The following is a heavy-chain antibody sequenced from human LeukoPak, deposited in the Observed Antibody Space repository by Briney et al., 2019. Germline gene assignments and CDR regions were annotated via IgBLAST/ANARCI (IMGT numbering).Heavy chain of an antibody. Sequence: ASVKVSCKASGGTFSSYAISWVRQAPGQGREWMGRIIPILGIANYAQKFQGRVTITADKSTSTAYMELSSLRSEDTAVYYCARAGYGDAATYYYYYGMDVWGQGTTVTVSS. D-gene: IGHD4-17*01. CDR3: ARAGYGDAATYYYYYGMDV. CDR1: GGTFSSYA. CDR2: IIPILGIA. J-gene: IGHJ6*02. V-gene: IGHV1-69*04.